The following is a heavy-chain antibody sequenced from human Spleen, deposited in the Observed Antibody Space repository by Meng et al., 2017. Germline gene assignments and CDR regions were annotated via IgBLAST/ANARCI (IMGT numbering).Heavy chain of an antibody. CDR3: VRGAAGTLIFYHGMDV. V-gene: IGHV4-38-2*01. Sequence: GSLRLSCAVSGYSMSGSAYNWGWIRQPPGKGLEWIGSIYHSGNTYYNPSLKSRVTISVDTSKNQFSLNLNSVTAADSAVDFCVRGAAGTLIFYHGMDVWGQGTTVTVSS. D-gene: IGHD3-10*01. CDR2: IYHSGNT. J-gene: IGHJ6*02. CDR1: GYSMSGSAYN.